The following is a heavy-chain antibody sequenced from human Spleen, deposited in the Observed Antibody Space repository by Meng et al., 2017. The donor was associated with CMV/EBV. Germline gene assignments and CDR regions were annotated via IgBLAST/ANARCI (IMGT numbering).Heavy chain of an antibody. CDR1: GGSISSSSYY. CDR2: IYYSGST. D-gene: IGHD3-10*01. Sequence: CTVSGGSISSSSYYWGWIRQPPGKGLEWIGSIYYSGSTYYNPSLKSRVTISVDTSKNQFSLKLSSVTAADTAVYYCARVHGALGFDPWGQGTLVTVSS. CDR3: ARVHGALGFDP. V-gene: IGHV4-39*07. J-gene: IGHJ5*02.